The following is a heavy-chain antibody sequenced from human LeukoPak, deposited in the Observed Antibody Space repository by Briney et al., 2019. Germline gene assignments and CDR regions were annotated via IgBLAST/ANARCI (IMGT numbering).Heavy chain of an antibody. V-gene: IGHV1-18*01. CDR3: AREPVSLDDLYYFDY. CDR2: ISAYNGNT. Sequence: GSSVKVSCKASGGTFSSYAISWVRQAPGQGLEWMGWISAYNGNTNYAQKLQGRVTMTTDTSTSTAYMELRSLRSDDTAVYYCAREPVSLDDLYYFDYWGQGTLVTVSS. J-gene: IGHJ4*02. CDR1: GGTFSSYA. D-gene: IGHD1-14*01.